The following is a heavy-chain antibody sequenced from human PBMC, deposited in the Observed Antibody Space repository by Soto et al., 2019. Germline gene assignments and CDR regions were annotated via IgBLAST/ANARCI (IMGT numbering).Heavy chain of an antibody. Sequence: QPGGSLRLSSAASGFTFSSYAMHWVRQAPGKGLEWVAVISYDGSNKYYADSVKGRFTISRDNSKNTLYLQMNSLRAEDTAVYYCAPPITMISFGPIGYWGQGTLVTVSS. CDR3: APPITMISFGPIGY. J-gene: IGHJ4*02. V-gene: IGHV3-30-3*01. CDR1: GFTFSSYA. CDR2: ISYDGSNK. D-gene: IGHD3-22*01.